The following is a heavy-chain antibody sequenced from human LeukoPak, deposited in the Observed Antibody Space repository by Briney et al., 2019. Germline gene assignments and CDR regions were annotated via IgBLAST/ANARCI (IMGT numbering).Heavy chain of an antibody. CDR2: IRSKAYGGTT. D-gene: IGHD5-18*01. Sequence: PGGSLRLSCTASGFTFGDYAMSWVCQAPGKGLEWVGFIRSKAYGGTTEYAASVKGRFTISRDDSKSIAYLQMNSLKTEDTAVYYCTRGEWIQLPFDYWGQGTLVTVSS. CDR1: GFTFGDYA. J-gene: IGHJ4*02. CDR3: TRGEWIQLPFDY. V-gene: IGHV3-49*04.